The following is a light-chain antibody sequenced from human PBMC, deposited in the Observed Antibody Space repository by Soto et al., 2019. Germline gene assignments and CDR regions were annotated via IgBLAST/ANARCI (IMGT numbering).Light chain of an antibody. J-gene: IGKJ1*01. CDR2: DAS. CDR3: QQYENYWT. V-gene: IGKV1-5*01. Sequence: DIQLTQTPSTLSASVGDEVTITCRASQTISRWLAWYQQKPGRAPKLLIYDASTLESGVPSRFSGSGSGTEFSLTISNLQPDDCATYYCQQYENYWTFGQGTKVDIK. CDR1: QTISRW.